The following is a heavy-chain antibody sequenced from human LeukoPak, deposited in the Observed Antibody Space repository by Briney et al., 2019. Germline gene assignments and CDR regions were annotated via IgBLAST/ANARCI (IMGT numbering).Heavy chain of an antibody. Sequence: SETLSLTCAVYGGSFSGCYCWIRQPPGKGLEWIGEINHRGVTNYSPSLKSRVTISVDMSKNQFSLKLTSVAAADTAVYYCASGPGTSMVRGVSPKYWGQGTLVTVSS. CDR2: INHRGVT. CDR3: ASGPGTSMVRGVSPKY. J-gene: IGHJ4*02. V-gene: IGHV4-34*01. D-gene: IGHD3-10*01. CDR1: GGSFSGCY.